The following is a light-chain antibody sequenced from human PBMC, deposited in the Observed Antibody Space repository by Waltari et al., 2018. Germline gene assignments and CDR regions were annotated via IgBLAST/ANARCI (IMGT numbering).Light chain of an antibody. CDR1: SGSVSSSFY. V-gene: IGLV8-61*01. CDR3: VLYMGSGMWV. CDR2: NTA. Sequence: QTVVTQEPSFSVSPGGTVTLTCGLSSGSVSSSFYPSWYQQTPGQAPRTLIYNTATRTSGVPHRVSGSILGNKAALTITGAQADDESDYYCVLYMGSGMWVFGGGTKLTVL. J-gene: IGLJ3*02.